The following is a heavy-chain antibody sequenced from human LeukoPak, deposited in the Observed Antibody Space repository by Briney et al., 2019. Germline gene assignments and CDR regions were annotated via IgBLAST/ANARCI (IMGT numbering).Heavy chain of an antibody. D-gene: IGHD2-2*02. CDR3: ARVGYCSSTSCYKKSWFDP. J-gene: IGHJ5*02. CDR1: GFTFSDYY. Sequence: PGGSLRLSCAASGFTFSDYYMSWIRQAPGKGLEWVSYISSSGSTIYYADSVKGRFTISRDNAKNSLYLQMNSLRAEDTAVYYCARVGYCSSTSCYKKSWFDPWGQGTLVTVSS. V-gene: IGHV3-11*04. CDR2: ISSSGSTI.